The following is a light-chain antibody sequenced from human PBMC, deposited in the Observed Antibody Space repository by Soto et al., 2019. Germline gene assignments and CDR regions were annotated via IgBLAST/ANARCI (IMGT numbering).Light chain of an antibody. CDR2: GAS. V-gene: IGKV3-20*01. Sequence: EIVLTQFPGTLSLSPGESATLSCRASQSVSSSYLAWYQQKPGQAPRVLIDGASSRASGIPDRFSGSGSVTDFTLAISSLEPKALAVDYCQQGGSSPLSFGGGTRVESK. CDR3: QQGGSSPLS. J-gene: IGKJ4*01. CDR1: QSVSSSY.